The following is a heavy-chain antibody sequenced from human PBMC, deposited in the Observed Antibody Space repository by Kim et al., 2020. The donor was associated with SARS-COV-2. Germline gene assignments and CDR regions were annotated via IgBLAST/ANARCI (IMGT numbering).Heavy chain of an antibody. CDR3: VKDMIVVVPAAIRGSAFDI. J-gene: IGHJ3*02. CDR2: ISSNGGST. D-gene: IGHD2-2*02. V-gene: IGHV3-64D*06. Sequence: GGSLRLSCSASGFTFSSYAMHWVRQAPGKGLEYVSAISSNGGSTYYADSVKGRFTISRDNSKNTLYLQMSSLRAEDTAVYYCVKDMIVVVPAAIRGSAFDIWVQGTMVTVTS. CDR1: GFTFSSYA.